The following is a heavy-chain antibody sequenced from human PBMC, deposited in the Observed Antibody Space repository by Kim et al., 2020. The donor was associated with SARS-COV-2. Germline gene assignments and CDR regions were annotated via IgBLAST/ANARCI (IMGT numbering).Heavy chain of an antibody. D-gene: IGHD3-16*02. CDR3: VRVGYDYVWGSYRDYYYYYGMDV. V-gene: IGHV3-11*05. CDR2: ISSSSSYT. Sequence: GGSLRLSCAASGFTFCDYYMSWIRQAPGKGLEWVSYISSSSSYTNYADSVKSRFTISRDNAKNSLYLQMNSLRAEDTAVYYCVRVGYDYVWGSYRDYYYYYGMDVWGQGTTVTVSS. CDR1: GFTFCDYY. J-gene: IGHJ6*02.